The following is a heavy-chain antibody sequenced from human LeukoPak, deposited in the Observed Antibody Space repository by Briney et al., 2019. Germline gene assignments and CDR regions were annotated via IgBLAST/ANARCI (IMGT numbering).Heavy chain of an antibody. J-gene: IGHJ4*02. CDR3: ARGLPLDSSLDY. CDR2: MNPNSGNT. Sequence: ASVKVSCKASGYTFTSYDINWVRQATGQGLEWMGWMNPNSGNTVYAQKFQGRVTITRNTSISTAYMELSSLRSEDTAVYYCARGLPLDSSLDYWGQGTLVTVSP. D-gene: IGHD6-19*01. V-gene: IGHV1-8*03. CDR1: GYTFTSYD.